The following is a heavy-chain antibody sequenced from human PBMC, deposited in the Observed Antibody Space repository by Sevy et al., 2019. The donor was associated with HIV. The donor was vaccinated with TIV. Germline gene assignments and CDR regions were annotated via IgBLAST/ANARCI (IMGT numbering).Heavy chain of an antibody. Sequence: ASVKVSCKVSGYTLTEFSMHWVRQAPGKGLEWMGSFDPEDRKTVYAQKFQGRFTMTEDTSTDTAYMELSSLRSEDTVVYYCSTTKDYYDSSGYPFDYWGQGTLVTVSS. CDR3: STTKDYYDSSGYPFDY. V-gene: IGHV1-24*01. CDR1: GYTLTEFS. CDR2: FDPEDRKT. J-gene: IGHJ4*02. D-gene: IGHD3-22*01.